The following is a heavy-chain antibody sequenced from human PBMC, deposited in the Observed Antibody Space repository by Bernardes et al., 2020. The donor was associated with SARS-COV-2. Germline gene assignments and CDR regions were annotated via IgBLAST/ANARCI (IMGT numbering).Heavy chain of an antibody. CDR2: IYYSGST. V-gene: IGHV4-39*01. J-gene: IGHJ6*02. D-gene: IGHD3-10*01. Sequence: TLSLTCTVSGGSISSSSYYWGWIRQPPGKGLEWIGSIYYSGSTYYNPSLKSRVTISVDTSKNQFSLKLSSVTAADTAVYYCARRLLWFGEVDYGMDVWGQGTTVTVSS. CDR1: GGSISSSSYY. CDR3: ARRLLWFGEVDYGMDV.